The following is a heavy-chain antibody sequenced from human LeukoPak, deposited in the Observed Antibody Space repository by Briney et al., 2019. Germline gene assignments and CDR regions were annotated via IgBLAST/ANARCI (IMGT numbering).Heavy chain of an antibody. J-gene: IGHJ4*02. D-gene: IGHD3-22*01. CDR2: INTDESTT. Sequence: GGSLRLSCAASGFTFSSYWMHWVRQVPGKGLVWVSRINTDESTTSYADSVKGRFTISRDNAKKSLYLEMNGLRAEDTAMYYYVKDLGFGMIVPRGFHYWGQGTLVSVSS. CDR1: GFTFSSYW. V-gene: IGHV3-74*01. CDR3: VKDLGFGMIVPRGFHY.